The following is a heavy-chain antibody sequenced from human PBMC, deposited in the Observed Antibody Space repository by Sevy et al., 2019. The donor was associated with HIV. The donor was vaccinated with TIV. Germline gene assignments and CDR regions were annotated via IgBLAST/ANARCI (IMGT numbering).Heavy chain of an antibody. CDR3: AKDFSSDWYTDAFDI. J-gene: IGHJ3*02. D-gene: IGHD6-19*01. Sequence: GGSLRLSCAASGFTFSSYAMNWVRQAPGKGLEWVSRISDSGGSTYYADSVKGRFTISRDNSKNTLYVQMNSLRAEDTAVYYDAKDFSSDWYTDAFDIWGQGTMVTVSS. V-gene: IGHV3-23*01. CDR2: ISDSGGST. CDR1: GFTFSSYA.